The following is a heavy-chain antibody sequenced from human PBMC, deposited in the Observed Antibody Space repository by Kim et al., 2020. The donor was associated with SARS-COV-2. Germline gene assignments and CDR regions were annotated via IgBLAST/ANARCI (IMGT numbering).Heavy chain of an antibody. Sequence: SETLSLTCTVSGYSISSGYYWGWIRQPPGKGLEWIGSIYHSGSTYYNPSLKSRVTISVDTSKNQFSLKLSSVTAADTAVYYCARVPGSGGSRPGGYWGQGTLVTVSS. CDR3: ARVPGSGGSRPGGY. CDR1: GYSISSGYY. CDR2: IYHSGST. V-gene: IGHV4-38-2*02. D-gene: IGHD2-15*01. J-gene: IGHJ4*02.